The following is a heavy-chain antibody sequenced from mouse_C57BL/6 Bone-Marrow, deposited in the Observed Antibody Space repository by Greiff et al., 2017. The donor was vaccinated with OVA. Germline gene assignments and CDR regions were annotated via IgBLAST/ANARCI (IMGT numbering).Heavy chain of an antibody. CDR3: ARRLLWLRAYYYAMDD. V-gene: IGHV5-17*01. D-gene: IGHD2-2*01. J-gene: IGHJ4*01. Sequence: EVQVVESGGGLVKPGGSLKLSCAASGFTFSDYGMHWVRQAPEKGLEWVAYISSGSSTIYYADTVKGRFTISRDNAKNTLFLQMTSLRSEDTAMYDGARRLLWLRAYYYAMDDWGQGTSVTVSS. CDR1: GFTFSDYG. CDR2: ISSGSSTI.